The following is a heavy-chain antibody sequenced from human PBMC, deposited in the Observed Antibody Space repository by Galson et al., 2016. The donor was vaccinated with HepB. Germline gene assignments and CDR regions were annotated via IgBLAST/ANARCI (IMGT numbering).Heavy chain of an antibody. CDR3: ARGVRIVGASTYLFDY. CDR2: MNPKTGNT. V-gene: IGHV1-8*01. D-gene: IGHD1-26*01. J-gene: IGHJ4*02. Sequence: SVKVSCKASGYTFSTYDINWLRQAAGQGPEWMGWMNPKTGNTGYAQKFQGRVTMTRNTSMGTADMDLRGLRSEDTAVYYCARGVRIVGASTYLFDYWGQGTLVAVS. CDR1: GYTFSTYD.